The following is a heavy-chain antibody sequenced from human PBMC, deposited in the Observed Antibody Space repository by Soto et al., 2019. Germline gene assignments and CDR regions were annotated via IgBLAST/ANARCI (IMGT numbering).Heavy chain of an antibody. CDR1: GYSFTSYW. CDR3: ARHRARWLLSPGDFDY. Sequence: GESLKISCKGSGYSFTSYWIGWVRQMPGKGLEWMGIIYPGDSDTRYSPSFQGQVTISADKSISTAYLQWSSLKASDTAMYYCARHRARWLLSPGDFDYWGQGTLVTVSS. J-gene: IGHJ4*02. V-gene: IGHV5-51*01. CDR2: IYPGDSDT. D-gene: IGHD3-10*02.